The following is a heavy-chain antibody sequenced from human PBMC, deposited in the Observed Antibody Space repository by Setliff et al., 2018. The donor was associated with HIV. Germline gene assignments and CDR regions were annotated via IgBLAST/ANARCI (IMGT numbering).Heavy chain of an antibody. CDR3: ARRGGYTYYYDSSGYHRGPNDAFDI. CDR2: INHSGST. D-gene: IGHD3-22*01. CDR1: GGSFSGYY. J-gene: IGHJ3*02. Sequence: ETLSLTCAVYGGSFSGYYWRWIRQPPGKGLEWIGEINHSGSTNYNPSLKSRVTISVDTSKNQFSLKLSSVTAADTAVYYCARRGGYTYYYDSSGYHRGPNDAFDIWGQGTMVTVSS. V-gene: IGHV4-34*01.